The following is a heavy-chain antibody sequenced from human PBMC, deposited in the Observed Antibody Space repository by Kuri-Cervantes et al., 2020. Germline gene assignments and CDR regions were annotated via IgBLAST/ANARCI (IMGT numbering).Heavy chain of an antibody. J-gene: IGHJ3*02. CDR3: AKDRGGYCSSTSCPLTDAFDI. D-gene: IGHD2-2*01. CDR1: GFTFSSYW. V-gene: IGHV3-30*18. CDR2: ISYDGSNK. Sequence: GESLKISCAVSGFTFSSYWMSWVRQAPGKGLEWVAVISYDGSNKYYADSVKGRFTTSRDNSKNTLYLQMNSLRAEDTAVYYCAKDRGGYCSSTSCPLTDAFDIWGQGTMVTVSS.